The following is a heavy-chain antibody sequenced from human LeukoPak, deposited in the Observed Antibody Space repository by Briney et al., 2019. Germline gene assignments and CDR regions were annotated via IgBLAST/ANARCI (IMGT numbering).Heavy chain of an antibody. CDR3: ARASTDRSRWYFDY. V-gene: IGHV3-33*01. D-gene: IGHD6-13*01. Sequence: GGSLRLSCAASGFTFSSYGMHWVRQAPGKGLEWVGGISYDGDDKYYADSAKGRFTISRDNSENTLYVQMNSLRVEDTAVYYCARASTDRSRWYFDYWGQGTLVAVSS. CDR2: ISYDGDDK. J-gene: IGHJ4*02. CDR1: GFTFSSYG.